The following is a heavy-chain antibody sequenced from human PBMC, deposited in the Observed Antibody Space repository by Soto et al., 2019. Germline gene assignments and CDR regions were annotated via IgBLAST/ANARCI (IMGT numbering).Heavy chain of an antibody. CDR2: IYSGGST. J-gene: IGHJ4*02. D-gene: IGHD3-22*01. Sequence: GGSLRLSCAASGFTVSTNYMSWVRQAPGKGLEWVSVIYSGGSTYYADSVKGRFTISRDNSKNTQYLQMNSLRAEDTAVYYCAKDRGYYDSSGYYFFDYWGQGTLVTVSS. CDR3: AKDRGYYDSSGYYFFDY. CDR1: GFTVSTNY. V-gene: IGHV3-53*01.